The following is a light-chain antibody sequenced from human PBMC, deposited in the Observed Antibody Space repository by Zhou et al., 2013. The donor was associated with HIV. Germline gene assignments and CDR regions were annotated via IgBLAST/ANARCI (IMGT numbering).Light chain of an antibody. V-gene: IGLV2-8*01. J-gene: IGLJ2*01. Sequence: QSALTQPPSASGSPGQSVTISCTGTSSDVGAYDYVSWYQQDPGKAPKLMIFEVSKRPSGVPDRFSGSKSGNTASLTVSGLQAEDETDYYCSSFAGSDGVVFGGGTKLTVL. CDR2: EVS. CDR3: SSFAGSDGVV. CDR1: SSDVGAYDY.